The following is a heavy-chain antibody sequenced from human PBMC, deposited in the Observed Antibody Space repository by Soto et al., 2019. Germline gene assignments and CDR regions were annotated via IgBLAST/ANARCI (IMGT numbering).Heavy chain of an antibody. J-gene: IGHJ4*02. Sequence: QVQLVESGGGVVQPGRSLRLSCAASGFTFSTYGIHWVRQAPGKGLEWVAVIWYDGSNKYYADSVKGRFTISRDNSKNTLYLQMNSLRAEDTAVYYCARGRSYGPFWFDYWGQGALVSVSS. CDR3: ARGRSYGPFWFDY. CDR1: GFTFSTYG. V-gene: IGHV3-33*01. CDR2: IWYDGSNK. D-gene: IGHD3-3*01.